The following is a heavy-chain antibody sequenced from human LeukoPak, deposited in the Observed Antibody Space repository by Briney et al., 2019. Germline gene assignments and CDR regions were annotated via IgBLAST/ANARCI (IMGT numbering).Heavy chain of an antibody. J-gene: IGHJ3*01. Sequence: ASVKVSCKASRYTFTDYYMHWVRQAPGQGLEWMGWINPKSGETRYEQNFQGRDTMTRDTSITTAYMELSRLRSDDTAVYYCAREAGDNTYNVWGQGTMVTVSS. CDR1: RYTFTDYY. D-gene: IGHD7-27*01. CDR3: AREAGDNTYNV. CDR2: INPKSGET. V-gene: IGHV1-2*02.